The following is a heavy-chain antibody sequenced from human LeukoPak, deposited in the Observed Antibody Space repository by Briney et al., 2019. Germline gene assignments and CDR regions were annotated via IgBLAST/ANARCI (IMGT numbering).Heavy chain of an antibody. CDR2: INPSGGST. Sequence: EASVTVSCTASGYTFTTYYMHWVRQAPGQGLEWMGIINPSGGSTNYAQKFQGRVTMTRDTSTSTVYMELSSLRSEDTAVYYCARGSGSYRHPPGYWGQGTLVTVSS. V-gene: IGHV1-46*01. J-gene: IGHJ4*02. D-gene: IGHD1-26*01. CDR3: ARGSGSYRHPPGY. CDR1: GYTFTTYY.